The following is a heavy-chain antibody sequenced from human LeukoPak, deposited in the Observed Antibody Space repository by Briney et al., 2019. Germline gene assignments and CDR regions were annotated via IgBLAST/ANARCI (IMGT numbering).Heavy chain of an antibody. J-gene: IGHJ5*02. V-gene: IGHV4-39*01. D-gene: IGHD6-19*01. Sequence: SETLSLTCTVSGGSISSSSYYWGWIRQPPGKGLEWIGSIYYSGSTYYNPSLKSRVTISVDTSKNQFSLKLSSVTAADTAVYYCARHRAVIAVAGNGWFDPWGQGTLVTVSS. CDR3: ARHRAVIAVAGNGWFDP. CDR2: IYYSGST. CDR1: GGSISSSSYY.